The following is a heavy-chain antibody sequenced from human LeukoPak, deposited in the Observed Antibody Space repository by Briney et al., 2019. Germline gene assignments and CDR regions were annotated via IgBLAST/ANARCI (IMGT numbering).Heavy chain of an antibody. D-gene: IGHD2-21*01. CDR1: GFTFSSYT. V-gene: IGHV3-48*01. Sequence: QPGGSLRLSCAASGFTFSSYTMNWVRQAPGKGLEWVSYTTSSGKTIYYADSLEGRFTISRDNAKNSLYLQMSSLRAEDTALYYCARQAICGDSCYYRHLDLWGQGTLVTVSS. CDR2: TTSSGKTI. CDR3: ARQAICGDSCYYRHLDL. J-gene: IGHJ4*02.